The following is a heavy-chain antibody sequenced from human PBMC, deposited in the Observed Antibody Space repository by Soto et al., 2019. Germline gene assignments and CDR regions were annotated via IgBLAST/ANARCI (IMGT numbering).Heavy chain of an antibody. D-gene: IGHD1-7*01. Sequence: PSETLSLTCTVSGGSISSYYWSWIRQPPGKGLEWIGYIYYSGSTNYNPSLKSRVTISVDTSKNQFSLKLSSVTAADTAVYYCDNRNYSQYIQSILSRVTHTSHTSSYLDLRSLRSVDTAVSSLARFAFHGSYTYSGSSTRYYFNYFDYWGQGTLVTVSS. V-gene: IGHV4-59*08. CDR1: GGSISSYY. J-gene: IGHJ4*02. CDR2: IYYSGST. CDR3: DNRNYSQYIQSILSRVTHTSHTSSYLDLRSLRSVDTAVSSLARFAFHGSYTYSGSSTRYYFNYFDY.